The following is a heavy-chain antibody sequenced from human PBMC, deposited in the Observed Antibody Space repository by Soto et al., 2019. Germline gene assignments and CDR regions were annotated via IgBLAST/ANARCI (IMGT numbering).Heavy chain of an antibody. J-gene: IGHJ5*01. CDR2: IYKSATT. V-gene: IGHV4-30-4*01. Sequence: SETLSLTCSVSGDSISTVDYFWAWVRQPPGQALEYIGYIYKSATTYYNPSFESRVAISPDTSKSQFSLNVTSVTAADTAVYFCARGRYCLTGRCFPNWFDSWGQGTLVTVSS. CDR3: ARGRYCLTGRCFPNWFDS. CDR1: GDSISTVDYF. D-gene: IGHD2-15*01.